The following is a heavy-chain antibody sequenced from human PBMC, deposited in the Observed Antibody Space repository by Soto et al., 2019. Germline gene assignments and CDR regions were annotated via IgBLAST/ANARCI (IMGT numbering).Heavy chain of an antibody. CDR1: GFTFSNPW. V-gene: IGHV3-72*01. CDR2: TRNKANSYTT. D-gene: IGHD3-10*01. J-gene: IGHJ3*02. Sequence: PGRSLRLSCAASGFTFSNPWMSWVRQAPGKGLEWVGRTRNKANSYTTDYAASVKGRFTISRDDSKNSLYLQMNSLKTEDTAVYYCATIMSYDAFDIWGQGTMVTVSS. CDR3: ATIMSYDAFDI.